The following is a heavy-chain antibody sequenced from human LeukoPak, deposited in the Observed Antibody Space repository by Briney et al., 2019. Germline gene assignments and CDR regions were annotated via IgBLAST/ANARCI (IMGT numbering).Heavy chain of an antibody. D-gene: IGHD7-27*01. CDR3: ARDLGNWGWNDF. CDR2: IWYDGFNK. CDR1: GFTFSSYV. Sequence: GRSLRLSCAASGFTFSSYVMHWVRQAPGKGLEWVAVIWYDGFNKYYADSVKGRFTISRDNSKNTLYLQMNSLRAEDTAVYYCARDLGNWGWNDFWGQGTLVTASS. J-gene: IGHJ4*02. V-gene: IGHV3-33*01.